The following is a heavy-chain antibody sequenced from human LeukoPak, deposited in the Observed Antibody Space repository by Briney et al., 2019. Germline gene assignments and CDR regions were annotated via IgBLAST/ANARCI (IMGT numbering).Heavy chain of an antibody. CDR2: ISDGGSDT. J-gene: IGHJ4*02. Sequence: PGGSLRLSCAASGFTFSTYAMSWVRQAPGKGLDWVSTISDGGSDTHYADSVKGRFTISRDNSKNTVYLQIKSLRAEDTAVYYCAKALYGDYGRFDYWGQGTLVTVSS. CDR3: AKALYGDYGRFDY. CDR1: GFTFSTYA. D-gene: IGHD4-17*01. V-gene: IGHV3-23*01.